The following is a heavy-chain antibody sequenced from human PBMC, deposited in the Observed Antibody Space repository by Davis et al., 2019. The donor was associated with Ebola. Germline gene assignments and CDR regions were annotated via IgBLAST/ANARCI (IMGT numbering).Heavy chain of an antibody. Sequence: GGSLRLSCAASGFTFSNYGMHWVRQAPGKGLEWVAVIWYDGSNKYYADSVKGRFTISRDNSKNTLYLQMNSLRAEDTAVYYCARSDILTGYYSVDYWGQGTLVTVSS. J-gene: IGHJ4*02. V-gene: IGHV3-33*01. CDR3: ARSDILTGYYSVDY. D-gene: IGHD3-9*01. CDR1: GFTFSNYG. CDR2: IWYDGSNK.